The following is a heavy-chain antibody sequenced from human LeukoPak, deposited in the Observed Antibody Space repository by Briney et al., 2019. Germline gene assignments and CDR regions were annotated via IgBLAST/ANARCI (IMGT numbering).Heavy chain of an antibody. Sequence: GGSLRLSCAASGFSFSNYDMHWVRQVTGKGLEWVSGIGSGGDTNYLGSVKGRFTISRENAKNTLYLQMNSLRAEDTAVYYCARTRTLPIAGGFDTWGQGSLVTVSS. V-gene: IGHV3-13*04. D-gene: IGHD3-16*01. CDR2: IGSGGDT. CDR1: GFSFSNYD. CDR3: ARTRTLPIAGGFDT. J-gene: IGHJ5*02.